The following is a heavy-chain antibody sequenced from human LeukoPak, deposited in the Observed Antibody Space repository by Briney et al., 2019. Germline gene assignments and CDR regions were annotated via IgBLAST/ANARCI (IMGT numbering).Heavy chain of an antibody. Sequence: GGSLRLSCAASGFTFSSYGMSWVRQAPGKGLEWVSAISGSGGSTIYYADSVKGRFTISRDNAKNSLYLQMNSLRAEDTAVCYCARVVTMVRGVISSTFDYWGQGTLVTVSS. V-gene: IGHV3-23*01. J-gene: IGHJ4*02. CDR3: ARVVTMVRGVISSTFDY. CDR2: ISGSGGSTI. D-gene: IGHD3-10*01. CDR1: GFTFSSYG.